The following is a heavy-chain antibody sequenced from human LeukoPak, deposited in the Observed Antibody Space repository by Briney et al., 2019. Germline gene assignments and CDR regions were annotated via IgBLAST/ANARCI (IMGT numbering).Heavy chain of an antibody. D-gene: IGHD1/OR15-1a*01. Sequence: SETLSLTCTVSGGSISSGSYYWNWIRQPAGKGLEWIGRIFSSGSTNYNPSLKSRVTISVDTSKNQFSLKLSSVTAADTAVYYCARESITGTFGFDYWGQGTLVTVSS. V-gene: IGHV4-61*10. CDR2: IFSSGST. J-gene: IGHJ4*02. CDR3: ARESITGTFGFDY. CDR1: GGSISSGSYY.